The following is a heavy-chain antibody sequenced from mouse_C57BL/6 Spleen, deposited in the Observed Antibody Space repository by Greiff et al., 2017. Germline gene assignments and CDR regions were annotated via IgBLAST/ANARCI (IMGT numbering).Heavy chain of an antibody. CDR1: GYAFSSYW. V-gene: IGHV1-80*01. D-gene: IGHD2-1*01. CDR2: IYPGDGDT. CDR3: ARSGYYGNYVGWFAY. Sequence: QVQLQQSGAELVKPGASVKISCKASGYAFSSYWMNWVKQRPGKGLEWIGQIYPGDGDTNYNGKFKGKATLTADKSSSTAYMQLSSLTSEDSAVYFCARSGYYGNYVGWFAYWGQGTLVTVSA. J-gene: IGHJ3*01.